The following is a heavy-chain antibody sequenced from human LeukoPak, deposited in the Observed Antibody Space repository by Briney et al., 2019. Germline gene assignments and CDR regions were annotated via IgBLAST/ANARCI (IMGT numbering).Heavy chain of an antibody. Sequence: GGSLRLSCAAPGFTFSSSGMHWVRQGPGKGLEWVAVIWYDGSIMYSADSVKGRFTISRDNSKDTLYLQMNSLTAQDTAVYISARDKRSVVVTAEFDYWGQGTLVTVSS. V-gene: IGHV3-33*01. CDR3: ARDKRSVVVTAEFDY. CDR1: GFTFSSSG. J-gene: IGHJ4*02. CDR2: IWYDGSIM. D-gene: IGHD2-21*02.